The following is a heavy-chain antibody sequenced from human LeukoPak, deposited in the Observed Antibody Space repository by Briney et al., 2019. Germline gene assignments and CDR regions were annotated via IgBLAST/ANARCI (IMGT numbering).Heavy chain of an antibody. J-gene: IGHJ2*01. V-gene: IGHV4-59*01. CDR3: ARIRLVVVPANFDL. CDR1: VGSISSYY. Sequence: SQTLSLTCTVYVGSISSYYWRWIRPPAARGRAWVGFIYYRGSTNYNPCFKSRVTISVDTSQNQFSWKLRSVTPADTAVYYCARIRLVVVPANFDLWSRGTLVTVPS. CDR2: IYYRGST. D-gene: IGHD2-2*01.